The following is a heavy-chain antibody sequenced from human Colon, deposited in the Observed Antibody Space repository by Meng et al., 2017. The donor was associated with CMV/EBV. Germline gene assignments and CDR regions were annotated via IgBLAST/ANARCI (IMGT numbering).Heavy chain of an antibody. CDR2: IYHSGST. Sequence: SETLSLTCTVSGYSISSGYYWGWIRQPPGKGLEWIGSIYHSGSTYYNPSLKSRVTISVDTSKNQFSLRLSSVTAADTAVYYCAQDQFVKDYNYYGTDVWGQGTTVTVSS. J-gene: IGHJ6*02. V-gene: IGHV4-38-2*02. CDR3: AQDQFVKDYNYYGTDV. CDR1: GYSISSGYY. D-gene: IGHD2-15*01.